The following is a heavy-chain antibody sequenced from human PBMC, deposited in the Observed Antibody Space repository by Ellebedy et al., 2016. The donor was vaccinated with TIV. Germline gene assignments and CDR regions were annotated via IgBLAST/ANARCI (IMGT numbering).Heavy chain of an antibody. Sequence: GESLKISCVASGFTFSNYNMNWVRQPPGKGLEWVSSIRSTGSDQYYAESARGRFTISRDNAQNSLFLQMNSLRDDDTAVYYCTRDPNGIADFDFWGQGTLVTVSS. J-gene: IGHJ4*02. CDR3: TRDPNGIADFDF. V-gene: IGHV3-21*01. CDR2: IRSTGSDQ. D-gene: IGHD1-14*01. CDR1: GFTFSNYN.